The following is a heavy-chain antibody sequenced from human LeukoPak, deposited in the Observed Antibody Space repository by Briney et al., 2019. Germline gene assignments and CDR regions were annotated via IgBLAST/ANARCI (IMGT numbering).Heavy chain of an antibody. D-gene: IGHD2-2*01. J-gene: IGHJ5*02. CDR1: GFTFSSYW. CDR2: INSDGSST. V-gene: IGHV3-74*01. CDR3: AGYCSTTSCYSSPNWFDP. Sequence: PGGSLRLSCAASGFTFSSYWMHWVRQAPGKGLVWVSRINSDGSSTSYADSVKGRFTISRDNAKNTLYLQMNRLRVEDTAVYYCAGYCSTTSCYSSPNWFDPWGQGTLVTVSS.